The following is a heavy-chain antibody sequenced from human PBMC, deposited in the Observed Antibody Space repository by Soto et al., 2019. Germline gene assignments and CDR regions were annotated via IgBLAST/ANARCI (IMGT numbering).Heavy chain of an antibody. V-gene: IGHV4-30-4*01. CDR2: IYKDGST. CDR3: VREGPSRLDTGYHDS. Sequence: QVQLQESGPGLVKPSQTLPLTCTVSGVSVSTGDYYWSWIRQPPGKGLEWIGHIYKDGSTFYNPSLKSRVSMSLDTSSNRFALKVRSVTAADTALYYCVREGPSRLDTGYHDSWGQGILVTVSS. CDR1: GVSVSTGDYY. D-gene: IGHD3-9*01. J-gene: IGHJ4*02.